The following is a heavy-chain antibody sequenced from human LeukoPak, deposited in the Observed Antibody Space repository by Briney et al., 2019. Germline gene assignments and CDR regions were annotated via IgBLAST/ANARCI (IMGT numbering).Heavy chain of an antibody. V-gene: IGHV5-51*01. J-gene: IGHJ4*02. D-gene: IGHD6-13*01. CDR3: ARRIAAAGTPFDY. CDR2: IYPGDSDT. Sequence: GESLKISCKGSGYSFTSYWIGWVRQMPGKGLEWTGIIYPGDSDTRYSPSFQGQVTISADKSISTAYLQWSSLKASDTAMYYCARRIAAAGTPFDYWGQGTLVTVSS. CDR1: GYSFTSYW.